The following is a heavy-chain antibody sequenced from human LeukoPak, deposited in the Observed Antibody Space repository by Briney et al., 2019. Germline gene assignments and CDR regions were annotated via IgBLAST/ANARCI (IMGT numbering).Heavy chain of an antibody. CDR1: GDSVSRSDSY. J-gene: IGHJ1*01. V-gene: IGHV4-39*01. D-gene: IGHD3-22*01. Sequence: SETLSLTCTIFGDSVSRSDSYCDWIRQPPGKGLEWIGTIYYNGRTYYSPSLKSRVTLSVDMSHNPFSLTLSSVTAADTALYFCARRRYYDSSGYLEWGQGTLVTVSS. CDR2: IYYNGRT. CDR3: ARRRYYDSSGYLE.